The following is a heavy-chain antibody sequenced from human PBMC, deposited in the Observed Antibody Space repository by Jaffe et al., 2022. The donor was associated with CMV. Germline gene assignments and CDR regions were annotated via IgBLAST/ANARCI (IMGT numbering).Heavy chain of an antibody. CDR3: ARGSTVVAADYYYYYYMDV. J-gene: IGHJ6*03. V-gene: IGHV1-69*09. Sequence: QVQLVQSGAEVKKPGSSVKVSCKASGGTFSSYAISWVRQAPGQGLEWMGRIIPILGIANYAQKFQGRVTITADKSTSTAYMELSSLRSEDTAVYYCARGSTVVAADYYYYYYMDVWGKGTTVTVSS. CDR1: GGTFSSYA. D-gene: IGHD2-15*01. CDR2: IIPILGIA.